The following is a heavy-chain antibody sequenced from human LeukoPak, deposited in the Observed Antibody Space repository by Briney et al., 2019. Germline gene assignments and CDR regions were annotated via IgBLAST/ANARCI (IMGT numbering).Heavy chain of an antibody. CDR1: GYTFSAYD. Sequence: EASVKVSCKASGYTFSAYDINWVRQATEHGLERRGWMNPNSGNTGFAQKFQGRVTMTRDTSINTAYMELSNLRSEDTAVYYCARVSQTPAYYYTSGYYYHGSWGQGTRVTVSS. J-gene: IGHJ4*02. D-gene: IGHD3-22*01. CDR2: MNPNSGNT. V-gene: IGHV1-8*01. CDR3: ARVSQTPAYYYTSGYYYHGS.